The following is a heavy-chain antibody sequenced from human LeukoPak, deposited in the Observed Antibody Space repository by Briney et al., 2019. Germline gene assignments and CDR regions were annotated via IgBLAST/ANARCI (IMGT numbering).Heavy chain of an antibody. CDR3: ARADTYYYDSSGYYYNAFDI. CDR2: IYPGDSDT. J-gene: IGHJ3*02. D-gene: IGHD3-22*01. CDR1: GYSFTNYW. Sequence: GESLKISCTGSGYSFTNYWIAWVRQMPGKGLEWMGIIYPGDSDTRYSPSFQGQVAISADKSISTAYLQWSSLKASDTAMYYCARADTYYYDSSGYYYNAFDIWGQGTMVTVSS. V-gene: IGHV5-51*01.